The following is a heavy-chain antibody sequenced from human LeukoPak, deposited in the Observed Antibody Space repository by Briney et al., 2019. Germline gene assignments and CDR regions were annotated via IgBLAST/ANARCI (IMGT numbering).Heavy chain of an antibody. Sequence: GGSLRLSCVASGFIFSSHGMSWVRQAPGKGLEWVSTVTSRSATHYSDSVKGRFITSRDSSKNTPLFQMNSLRAEDTALYYCTTTRPYGTTWAGAFEDCGQGTPVTVSS. CDR2: VTSRSAT. CDR1: GFIFSSHG. V-gene: IGHV3-23*01. J-gene: IGHJ4*02. CDR3: TTTRPYGTTWAGAFED. D-gene: IGHD6-19*01.